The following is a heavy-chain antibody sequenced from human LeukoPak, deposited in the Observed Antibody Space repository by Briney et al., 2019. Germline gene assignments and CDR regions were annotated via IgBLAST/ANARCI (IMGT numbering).Heavy chain of an antibody. Sequence: GRSLRLSCAASGFTFSSYGMHWVRQAPGKGLEWVAVIWYDGSNKYYADSVKGRFTISRDNSKNTLYPQMNSLRAEDTAVYYCARDMGYSYGGFDYWGQGTLVTVSS. CDR3: ARDMGYSYGGFDY. J-gene: IGHJ4*02. CDR2: IWYDGSNK. D-gene: IGHD5-18*01. CDR1: GFTFSSYG. V-gene: IGHV3-33*01.